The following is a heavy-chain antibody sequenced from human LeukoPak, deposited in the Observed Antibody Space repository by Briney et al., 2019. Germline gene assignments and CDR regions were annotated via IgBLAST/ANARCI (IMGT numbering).Heavy chain of an antibody. D-gene: IGHD6-19*01. CDR1: GFAFSFYA. CDR3: AKPISGGLAVTADWFHP. Sequence: GGSLRLSCAASGFAFSFYAMSWLRQPPGKGLEWVSTINANSGTTSYAASVRGRFTISRDNSKDTLYLQVNTLRADDTATYYCAKPISGGLAVTADWFHPWGQGTLVVVSS. CDR2: INANSGTT. J-gene: IGHJ5*01. V-gene: IGHV3-23*01.